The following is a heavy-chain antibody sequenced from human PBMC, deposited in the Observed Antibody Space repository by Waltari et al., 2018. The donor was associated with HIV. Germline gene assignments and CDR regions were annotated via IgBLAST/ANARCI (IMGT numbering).Heavy chain of an antibody. CDR2: IWYDGSNK. CDR1: GVTFSSYG. Sequence: VQLVEYGGGVVQPGRSLRLSCAASGVTFSSYGMHWVRQAPGKGLEWVAFIWYDGSNKYYADSVKGRFTISRDNSKNTLYLQMNSLRAEDTAVYYCAREDLLYCGGDCYPGDYWGQGTLVTVSS. CDR3: AREDLLYCGGDCYPGDY. J-gene: IGHJ4*02. D-gene: IGHD2-21*02. V-gene: IGHV3-33*01.